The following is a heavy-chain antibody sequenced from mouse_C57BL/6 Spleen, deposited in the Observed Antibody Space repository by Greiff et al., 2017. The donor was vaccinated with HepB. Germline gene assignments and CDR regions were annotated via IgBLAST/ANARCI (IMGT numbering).Heavy chain of an antibody. J-gene: IGHJ4*01. CDR3: ARSTIVTNYYAMDY. CDR1: GYTFTSYW. CDR2: IDPNSGGT. D-gene: IGHD2-5*01. V-gene: IGHV1-72*01. Sequence: QVQLQQPGAELVKPGASVKLSCKASGYTFTSYWMHWVKQRPGRGLGWIGRIDPNSGGTKYNEKFKSKATLTVDKPSSTAYMQLSSLTSEDSAVYYCARSTIVTNYYAMDYWGQGTSVTVSS.